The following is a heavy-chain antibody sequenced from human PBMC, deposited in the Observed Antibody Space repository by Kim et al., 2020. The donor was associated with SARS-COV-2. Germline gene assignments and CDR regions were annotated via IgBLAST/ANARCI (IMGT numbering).Heavy chain of an antibody. CDR3: SKRGM. Sequence: GGSLRLSCAGSGFSFNSSAMTWVRQAPGKGLEWVSCISGNGDTTYYADFAKGRFTISIAAAKNTLNLQMESLRADTTATYYCSKRGM. J-gene: IGHJ6*01. CDR1: GFSFNSSA. V-gene: IGHV3-23*01. CDR2: ISGNGDTT.